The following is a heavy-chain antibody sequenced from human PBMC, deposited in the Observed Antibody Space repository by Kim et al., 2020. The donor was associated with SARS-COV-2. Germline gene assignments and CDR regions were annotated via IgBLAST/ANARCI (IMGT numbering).Heavy chain of an antibody. Sequence: YAQKFQGRVTITADKSTSTAYMELSSLRSEDTAVYYCAGGDYYDSRAFDIWGQGTMVTVSS. CDR3: AGGDYYDSRAFDI. V-gene: IGHV1-69*04. D-gene: IGHD3-22*01. J-gene: IGHJ3*02.